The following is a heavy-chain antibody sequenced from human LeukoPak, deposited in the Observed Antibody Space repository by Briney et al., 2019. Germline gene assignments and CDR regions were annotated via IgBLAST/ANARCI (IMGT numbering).Heavy chain of an antibody. CDR1: GYTFTTYA. D-gene: IGHD6-6*01. J-gene: IGHJ3*02. Sequence: ASVKVSCKASGYTFTTYAIHWVRQAPGQGLEWMGWISTYNDDRKYSPKFQGTVTITTDTSASTAYLELSSLRSEDTAVYYCVRDRSSFSYAFDIWGQGTMVTVSS. CDR3: VRDRSSFSYAFDI. V-gene: IGHV1-3*04. CDR2: ISTYNDDR.